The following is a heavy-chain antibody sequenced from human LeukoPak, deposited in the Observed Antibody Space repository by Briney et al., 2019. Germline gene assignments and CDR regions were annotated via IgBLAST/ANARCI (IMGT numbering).Heavy chain of an antibody. CDR2: MNPNSGNT. Sequence: GASVKVSCKASGYTFASYDINWVRQATGQGLEWMGWMNPNSGNTGYAQKFQGRVTITRNTSISTAYMELSSLRSEDTAVYYCAKGYCSSTSCSGFDPWGQGTLVTVSS. V-gene: IGHV1-8*03. CDR3: AKGYCSSTSCSGFDP. J-gene: IGHJ5*02. D-gene: IGHD2-2*01. CDR1: GYTFASYD.